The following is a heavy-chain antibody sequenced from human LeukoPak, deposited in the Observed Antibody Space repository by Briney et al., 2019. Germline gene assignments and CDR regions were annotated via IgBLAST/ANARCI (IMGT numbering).Heavy chain of an antibody. CDR1: GFTFSDYY. CDR3: ANNPKLLADAFDI. CDR2: ISSSGSTI. Sequence: GGSLRLSCAASGFTFSDYYMSWIRQAPGKGLEXXSYISSSGSTIYYADSVKGRFTISRDNAKNSLYLQMNSLRAEDTAVYYCANNPKLLADAFDIWGQGPMVTVSS. J-gene: IGHJ3*02. D-gene: IGHD2-15*01. V-gene: IGHV3-11*01.